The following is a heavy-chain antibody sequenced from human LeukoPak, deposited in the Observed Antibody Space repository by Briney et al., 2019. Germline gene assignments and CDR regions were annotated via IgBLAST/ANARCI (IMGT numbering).Heavy chain of an antibody. Sequence: GGSLRLSCAAPGFTFSSYGMHWVRQAPGKGLEWVAVIWYDGSNKDYADSVKGRFTISRDNSKNTLYLQMNSLRAEDTAVYYCARSAYYYDSSGYYSDWGQGTLVTVSS. CDR1: GFTFSSYG. CDR2: IWYDGSNK. J-gene: IGHJ4*02. CDR3: ARSAYYYDSSGYYSD. D-gene: IGHD3-22*01. V-gene: IGHV3-33*01.